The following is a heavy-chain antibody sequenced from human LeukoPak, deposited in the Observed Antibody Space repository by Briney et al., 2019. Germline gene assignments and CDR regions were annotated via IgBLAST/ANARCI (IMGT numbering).Heavy chain of an antibody. CDR3: ARREMATQTPFEY. CDR1: GYSFAIYW. V-gene: IGHV5-51*01. J-gene: IGHJ4*02. D-gene: IGHD5-24*01. CDR2: IYPGDSDT. Sequence: GESLKISCKGSGYSFAIYWIGWVRQMPVKGLEWMGIIYPGDSDTRYSPSFQGQVTISADKSIGIAYLQWSSLKASDTAMYYCARREMATQTPFEYWGQGTLVTVSS.